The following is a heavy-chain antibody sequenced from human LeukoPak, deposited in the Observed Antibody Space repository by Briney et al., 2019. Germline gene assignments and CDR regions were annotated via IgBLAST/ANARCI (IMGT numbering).Heavy chain of an antibody. CDR1: GYTFTGYY. V-gene: IGHV1-2*02. J-gene: IGHJ5*02. CDR3: ARGAVTTPYNWFDP. D-gene: IGHD4-17*01. CDR2: INPNNGGT. Sequence: GASVKVSCTASGYTFTGYYMHWVRQAPGQGLEWMGWINPNNGGTNYAQKFQGRVTMTRDTSISTAYMELSRLRSDDTAVYYCARGAVTTPYNWFDPWGQGTLVTVSS.